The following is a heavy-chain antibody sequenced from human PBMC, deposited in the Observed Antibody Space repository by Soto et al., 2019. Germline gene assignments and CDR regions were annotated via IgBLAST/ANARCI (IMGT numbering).Heavy chain of an antibody. CDR1: GFTFSSYS. J-gene: IGHJ4*02. CDR2: ISSSGSYI. V-gene: IGHV3-21*01. D-gene: IGHD6-19*01. Sequence: EVQLVESGGGLVKPGGSLRLSCAASGFTFSSYSLNWVRQAPGKGLEWVSSISSSGSYIYYADSVKGRFTISRDNAKNSLYLQMNSLRAEDTAVYYCATWKDSSGSYSFDYWGQGTLLTVSS. CDR3: ATWKDSSGSYSFDY.